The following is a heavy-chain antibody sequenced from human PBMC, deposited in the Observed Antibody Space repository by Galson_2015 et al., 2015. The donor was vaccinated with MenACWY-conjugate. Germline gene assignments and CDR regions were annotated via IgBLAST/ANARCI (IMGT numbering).Heavy chain of an antibody. J-gene: IGHJ4*02. D-gene: IGHD1-1*01. V-gene: IGHV3-7*03. CDR2: IKQDGSEK. Sequence: LACAASGLSFSCYWLRWARRAPGTGLGWGANIKQDGSEKYYVDSVKGRFTISRDNAKNSLYLQMNSLRADDRAVYFCARDNCYFDYWGQGTLVTVSS. CDR1: GLSFSCYW. CDR3: ARDNCYFDY.